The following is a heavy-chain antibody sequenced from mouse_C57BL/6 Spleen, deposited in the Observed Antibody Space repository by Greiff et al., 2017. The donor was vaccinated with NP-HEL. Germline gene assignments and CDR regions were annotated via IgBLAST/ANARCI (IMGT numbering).Heavy chain of an antibody. CDR3: ARDGNYGI. CDR2: IDPSDSYT. J-gene: IGHJ1*03. V-gene: IGHV1-50*01. D-gene: IGHD2-1*01. Sequence: VQLQQPGAELVKPGASVKLSCKASGYTFTSYWMQWVKQRPGQGLEWIGEIDPSDSYTNYNQKFKGKATLTVDTSSSTAYMQLSSLTSEDSAVYYCARDGNYGIWGTGTTVTVSS. CDR1: GYTFTSYW.